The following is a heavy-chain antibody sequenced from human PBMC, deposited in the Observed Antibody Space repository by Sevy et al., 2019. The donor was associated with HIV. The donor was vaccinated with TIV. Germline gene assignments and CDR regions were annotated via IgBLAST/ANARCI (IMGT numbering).Heavy chain of an antibody. CDR2: ISFDGPDD. V-gene: IGHV3-30*01. CDR3: ALERLSSNVAEYFQN. CDR1: GFTFNSFS. J-gene: IGHJ1*01. Sequence: GGSLRLSCAASGFTFNSFSMHWVRQAPDKGLEWVATISFDGPDDHYADSVKGRFTISRDNSRNSLYLQMNSLRSEDTALYYCALERLSSNVAEYFQNWGQGTLVTVSS. D-gene: IGHD1-1*01.